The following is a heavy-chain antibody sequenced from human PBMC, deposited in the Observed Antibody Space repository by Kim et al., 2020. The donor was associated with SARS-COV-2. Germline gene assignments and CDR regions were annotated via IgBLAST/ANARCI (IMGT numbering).Heavy chain of an antibody. Sequence: GGSLRLSCAASGFTFSSNAMYWVRQAPGRGLEWVSSISATDGSTYYADSVKGRFTISRDNSKNTLYLQMNSLRAEDTAIYYCANPHWNPRGDWFDPWGQGTLVTVSS. J-gene: IGHJ5*02. V-gene: IGHV3-23*01. CDR3: ANPHWNPRGDWFDP. CDR2: ISATDGST. CDR1: GFTFSSNA. D-gene: IGHD1-1*01.